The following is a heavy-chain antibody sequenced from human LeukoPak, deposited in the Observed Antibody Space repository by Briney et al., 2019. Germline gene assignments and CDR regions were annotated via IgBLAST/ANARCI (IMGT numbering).Heavy chain of an antibody. CDR3: APQRGFRLLDRYFES. Sequence: GGSLRLSCAASGFTFSSYGMHWVRQAPGKGLEWVAFIRYDGSNKYYADSVKGRFTISRDNSKNTLYLQMNSLRAEDTAVYYCAPQRGFRLLDRYFESWGQGTLVTVS. CDR1: GFTFSSYG. D-gene: IGHD5-18*01. V-gene: IGHV3-30*02. CDR2: IRYDGSNK. J-gene: IGHJ4*02.